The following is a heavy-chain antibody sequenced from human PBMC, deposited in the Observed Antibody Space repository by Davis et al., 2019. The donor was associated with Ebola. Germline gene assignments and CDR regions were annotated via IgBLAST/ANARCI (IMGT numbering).Heavy chain of an antibody. J-gene: IGHJ6*02. CDR2: IKQDGSEK. D-gene: IGHD5-12*01. CDR1: GFTFSSYW. V-gene: IGHV3-7*01. CDR3: ARVEELRFLSYYYYGMDV. Sequence: PGGSLRLSCAASGFTFSSYWMSWVRQAPGKGLEWVANIKQDGSEKYYVDSVKGRFTISRDNAKNSLYLQMNSLRAEDTAVYYCARVEELRFLSYYYYGMDVWGQGTTVTVSS.